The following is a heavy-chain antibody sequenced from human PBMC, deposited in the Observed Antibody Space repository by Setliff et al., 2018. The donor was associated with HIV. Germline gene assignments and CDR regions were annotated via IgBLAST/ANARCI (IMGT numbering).Heavy chain of an antibody. Sequence: SETLSLTCTVSRGSISTYYWSWIRQPPGKGLEWIGYISYSGSTNYNPSLKSRLTISLDTSKNQFSLKLNSVTAADTAVYYWARDGGSSTWGSGAFDVRGQGTVVTVSS. V-gene: IGHV4-59*01. J-gene: IGHJ3*01. CDR1: RGSISTYY. D-gene: IGHD7-27*01. CDR3: ARDGGSSTWGSGAFDV. CDR2: ISYSGST.